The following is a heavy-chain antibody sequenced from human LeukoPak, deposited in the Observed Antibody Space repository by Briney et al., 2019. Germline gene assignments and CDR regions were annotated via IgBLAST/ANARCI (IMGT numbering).Heavy chain of an antibody. D-gene: IGHD1-7*01. Sequence: SETLSLTCTVSGGSISSYYWSWIRQPPGKGLEWIGYIYYSGSTNYNPSLKSRVTISIDTSKNQFSLKLSSVTAADTAVYYCARLSITGTGDYWGQGTLVTVSS. V-gene: IGHV4-59*08. CDR2: IYYSGST. CDR3: ARLSITGTGDY. CDR1: GGSISSYY. J-gene: IGHJ4*02.